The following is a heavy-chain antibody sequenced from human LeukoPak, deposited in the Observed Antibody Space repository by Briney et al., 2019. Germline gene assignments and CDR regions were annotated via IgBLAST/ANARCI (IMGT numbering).Heavy chain of an antibody. Sequence: ASVKVSCKASGYTFTGYYMHWVRQAPGQGLEWMGWINPNSGGTNYAQKFQGRVTMTRDTSISTAYIELSRLRSDDTAVFYCARCLYSSSSEFDYWGQGTLVTVSS. CDR3: ARCLYSSSSEFDY. J-gene: IGHJ4*02. V-gene: IGHV1-2*02. D-gene: IGHD6-6*01. CDR1: GYTFTGYY. CDR2: INPNSGGT.